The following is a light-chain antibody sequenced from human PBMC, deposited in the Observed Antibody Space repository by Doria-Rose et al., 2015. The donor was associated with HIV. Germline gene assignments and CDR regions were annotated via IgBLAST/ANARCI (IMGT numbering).Light chain of an antibody. V-gene: IGKV4-1*01. Sequence: DIRVTQSPESLGMSLGERATLNCKSNQSLLYTSKNYLAWYQQKPGQPPKLLIYWASTRQSEVPARFSGSVSATDFTPTISSLDAEDVAVYYCQQYYDTPSFGPGTTVDTK. CDR2: WAS. J-gene: IGKJ3*01. CDR3: QQYYDTPS. CDR1: QSLLYTSKNY.